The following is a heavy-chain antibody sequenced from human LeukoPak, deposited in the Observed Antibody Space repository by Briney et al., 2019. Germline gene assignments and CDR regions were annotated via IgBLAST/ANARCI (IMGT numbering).Heavy chain of an antibody. CDR3: ARGGYGDRIDY. J-gene: IGHJ4*02. Sequence: GASVKVSCKASGYTFTDYYMHWVRQAPGQGLEWMGIINPSGGSTSYARKFQGRVTMTWDTSTSTVYMELSRLRSEDTAVYYCARGGYGDRIDYWGQGTLVSVSS. CDR1: GYTFTDYY. CDR2: INPSGGST. D-gene: IGHD4-17*01. V-gene: IGHV1-46*01.